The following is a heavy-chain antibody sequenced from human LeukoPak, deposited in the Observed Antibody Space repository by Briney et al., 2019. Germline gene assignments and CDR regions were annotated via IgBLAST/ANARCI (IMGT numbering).Heavy chain of an antibody. CDR1: GGSISSSCYY. J-gene: IGHJ4*02. D-gene: IGHD3-10*01. CDR3: ARDRVGNGEHFDY. V-gene: IGHV4-39*02. CDR2: IYYSGST. Sequence: SETLSLTCTVYGGSISSSCYYWGRLRHPPGRGLEGIMSIYYSGSTYYNLSLRRRVTISVDTSQTPFTLKLSPVTAADTAVYYGARDRVGNGEHFDYWGEGTPVTVSS.